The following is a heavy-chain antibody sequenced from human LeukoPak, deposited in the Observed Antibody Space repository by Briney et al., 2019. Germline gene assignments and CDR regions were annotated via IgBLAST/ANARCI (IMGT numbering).Heavy chain of an antibody. Sequence: PSETLSLTCAVYGGSFSGYYWSWIRQPPGKGLEWIGEINHSGSTNYNPSLKSRATISVDTSKNQFSLKLSSVTAADTAVYYCVGGVTGIGGNGYWGQGTLVTVSS. CDR3: VGGVTGIGGNGY. CDR1: GGSFSGYY. D-gene: IGHD4-23*01. CDR2: INHSGST. J-gene: IGHJ4*02. V-gene: IGHV4-34*01.